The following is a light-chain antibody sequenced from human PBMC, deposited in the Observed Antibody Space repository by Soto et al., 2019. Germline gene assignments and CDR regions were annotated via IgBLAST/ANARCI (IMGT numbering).Light chain of an antibody. Sequence: EIVLTHSPGTLSLSPWERATLSCRASQSVSSSYLAWYQQKPGQAPRLLIYGASSRATGIPDRFSGSGSGTDFTLTIRRLELEDFAVYYCQQYGSSPLTFGHGTRLEIK. J-gene: IGKJ5*01. CDR3: QQYGSSPLT. V-gene: IGKV3-20*01. CDR1: QSVSSSY. CDR2: GAS.